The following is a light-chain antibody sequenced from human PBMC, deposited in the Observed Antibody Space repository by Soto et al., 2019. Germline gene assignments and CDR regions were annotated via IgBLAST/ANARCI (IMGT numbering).Light chain of an antibody. Sequence: QSVLTQPASVSGSPGQSITISCTGTSSDVGAYNFVSWYQHHPDKAPKLIIYGVTNRPSGVSNRFSGSKSGNTASLTISGLQTEDEADYYCSSYTSTNYVIFGGGTKLTVL. V-gene: IGLV2-14*01. J-gene: IGLJ2*01. CDR2: GVT. CDR3: SSYTSTNYVI. CDR1: SSDVGAYNF.